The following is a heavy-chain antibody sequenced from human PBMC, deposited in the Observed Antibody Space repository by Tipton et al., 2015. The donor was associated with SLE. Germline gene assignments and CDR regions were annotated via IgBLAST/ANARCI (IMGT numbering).Heavy chain of an antibody. D-gene: IGHD3-3*01. J-gene: IGHJ4*02. V-gene: IGHV1-18*04. Sequence: QLVQSGAEVKKPGASVKVSCKASGYTFTSYGISWVRQAPGQGLEWMGWISAYNGNTNYAQKLQGRVTMTTDTSTSTAYMELRSLRSDDTAVYYCARSPYYDFWSGYQPSFDYWGQGTLVTVSS. CDR1: GYTFTSYG. CDR2: ISAYNGNT. CDR3: ARSPYYDFWSGYQPSFDY.